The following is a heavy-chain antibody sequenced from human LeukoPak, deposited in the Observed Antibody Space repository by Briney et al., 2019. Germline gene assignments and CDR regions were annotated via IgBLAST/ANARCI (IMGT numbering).Heavy chain of an antibody. CDR2: INHSGST. D-gene: IGHD3-22*01. Sequence: SETLSLTCAVYGGSFSGYYWNWIRQPPGKGLEWIGEINHSGSTSYNPSLKSRVTMSVDTSTNQLSLRLSSVTAADTAVYYCARDGYHYDSSGYYSLDYWGQGTLVTVSS. V-gene: IGHV4-34*01. CDR1: GGSFSGYY. CDR3: ARDGYHYDSSGYYSLDY. J-gene: IGHJ4*02.